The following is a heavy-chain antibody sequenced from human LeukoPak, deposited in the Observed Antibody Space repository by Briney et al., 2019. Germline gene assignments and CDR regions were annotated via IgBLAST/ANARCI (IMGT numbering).Heavy chain of an antibody. CDR2: IDASGEST. J-gene: IGHJ1*01. CDR3: ARGCGDSRCYIVQH. Sequence: ASVKVSCKASGYTFTSYPIHWVRQAPGQRPEWMGIIDASGESTTYAQKFQGRVTLSRDTSTSTVYMELSSLRSEDTAVYYCARGCGDSRCYIVQHWGQGTLVTVSS. CDR1: GYTFTSYP. V-gene: IGHV1-46*03. D-gene: IGHD2-2*02.